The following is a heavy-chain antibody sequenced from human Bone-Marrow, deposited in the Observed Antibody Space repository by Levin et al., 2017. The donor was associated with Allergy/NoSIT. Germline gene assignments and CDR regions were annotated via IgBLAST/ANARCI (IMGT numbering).Heavy chain of an antibody. CDR3: AKETPSGGTFDF. D-gene: IGHD1-26*01. Sequence: GESLKISCAASGFTFSSYAMSWVRQAPGKGLEWVSAISGSGGSTYYPDSVKGRFTISRDNSKNTLYLQLNSLRAEDTAVYYCAKETPSGGTFDFWGQGTLVTVSS. CDR2: ISGSGGST. J-gene: IGHJ4*02. V-gene: IGHV3-23*01. CDR1: GFTFSSYA.